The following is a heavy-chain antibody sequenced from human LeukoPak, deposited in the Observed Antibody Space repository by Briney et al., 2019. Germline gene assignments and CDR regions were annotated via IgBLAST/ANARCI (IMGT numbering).Heavy chain of an antibody. CDR1: GGSISSYY. Sequence: PSETLSLTCTVSGGSISSYYWSWIRRPPGKGLEWIGYIYYSGGTNYNPSLKSRVTISVDTSKNQFSLKLSSVTAADTAVYYCARDQYGFDPWGQGTLVTVSS. CDR2: IYYSGGT. CDR3: ARDQYGFDP. V-gene: IGHV4-59*01. D-gene: IGHD2-8*01. J-gene: IGHJ5*02.